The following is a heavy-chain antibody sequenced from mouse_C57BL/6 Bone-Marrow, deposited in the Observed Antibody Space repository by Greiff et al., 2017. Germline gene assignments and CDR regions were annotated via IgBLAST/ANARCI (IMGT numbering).Heavy chain of an antibody. D-gene: IGHD2-4*01. J-gene: IGHJ3*01. V-gene: IGHV1-50*01. CDR1: GYTFTSYW. CDR2: IDPSDSYT. Sequence: QVQLQQPGAELVKPGASVKLSCKASGYTFTSYWMQWVKQRPGQGLEWIGEIDPSDSYTNYNQKFKGKATLTVDTSSSTAYMQLSSLTSEDSAVYYCARGSYYDYDGWAYWGQGTLVTVSA. CDR3: ARGSYYDYDGWAY.